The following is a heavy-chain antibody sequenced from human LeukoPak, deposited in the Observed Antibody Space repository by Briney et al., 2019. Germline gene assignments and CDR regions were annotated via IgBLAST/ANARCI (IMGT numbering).Heavy chain of an antibody. D-gene: IGHD2-21*01. J-gene: IGHJ6*03. CDR3: ARRPWGGDQHMDV. CDR2: INSDGSST. CDR1: GFTFSSYW. Sequence: GRSLRLSCAASGFTFSSYWMHWVRQAPGKGLVWVSRINSDGSSTSYADSVKGRFTISRDNAKNTRYLQMNSLRAEDTAVYYCARRPWGGDQHMDVWGKGTTVTVSS. V-gene: IGHV3-74*01.